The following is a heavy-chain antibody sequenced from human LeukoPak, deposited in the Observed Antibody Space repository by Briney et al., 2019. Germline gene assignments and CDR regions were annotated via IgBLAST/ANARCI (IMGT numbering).Heavy chain of an antibody. CDR1: GYSFTNYW. V-gene: IGHV5-10-1*01. Sequence: KPGESLRISCKGSGYSFTNYWINWVRRMPGKGLEWMGRIDPSDSYTNYSPSFQGHVTISADKSISTAYLQWSSLKASDTAMYYCARIDAGFIDYWGQGTLVTVSS. D-gene: IGHD6-25*01. CDR2: IDPSDSYT. CDR3: ARIDAGFIDY. J-gene: IGHJ4*02.